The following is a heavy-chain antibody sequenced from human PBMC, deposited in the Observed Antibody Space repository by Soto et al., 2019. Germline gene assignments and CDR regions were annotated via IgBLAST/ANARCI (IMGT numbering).Heavy chain of an antibody. CDR2: TYYSGST. CDR1: GGSISSGGYY. Sequence: SETLSLTCTVSGGSISSGGYYWSWIRQHPGKGLEWIGYTYYSGSTYYSPSLKSRVTIPIDTSKNQFSLKLSSVTAADTAMYYCARHVGYFDYWGQGTQVTVSS. J-gene: IGHJ4*02. CDR3: ARHVGYFDY. V-gene: IGHV4-31*03.